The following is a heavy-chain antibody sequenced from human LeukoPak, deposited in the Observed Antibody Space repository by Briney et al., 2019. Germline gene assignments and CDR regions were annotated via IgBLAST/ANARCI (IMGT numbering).Heavy chain of an antibody. CDR1: GYTFTGYY. J-gene: IGHJ4*02. CDR3: ARDPIAVTGTGVLGFDY. V-gene: IGHV1-2*02. Sequence: GASVKVSCKASGYTFTGYYMHWVRQAPGQGLEWMGWINPNSGGTNYAQKFQGRVTMTRDTSISTAYVELSSLRSDDTAVYYCARDPIAVTGTGVLGFDYWGQGTLVTVSS. CDR2: INPNSGGT. D-gene: IGHD6-19*01.